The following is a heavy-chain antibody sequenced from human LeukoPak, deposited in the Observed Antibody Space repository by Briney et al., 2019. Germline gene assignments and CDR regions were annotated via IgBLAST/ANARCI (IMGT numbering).Heavy chain of an antibody. J-gene: IGHJ6*02. CDR2: IYYSGST. D-gene: IGHD1-14*01. CDR3: ARGTGYYYYGMDV. CDR1: GGSISSYY. Sequence: SETRSLTCTVSGGSISSYYWSWIRQPPGKGLEWIGYIYYSGSTNYNPSLKSRVTISVDTSKNQFSLKLSSVTAADTAVYYCARGTGYYYYGMDVWGQGTTVTVSS. V-gene: IGHV4-59*01.